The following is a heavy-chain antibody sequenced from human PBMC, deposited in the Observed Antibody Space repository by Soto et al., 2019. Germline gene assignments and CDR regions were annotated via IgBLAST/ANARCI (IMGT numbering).Heavy chain of an antibody. V-gene: IGHV1-58*01. CDR3: AAEKNYYYGMDV. CDR2: IVVGSGNT. Sequence: SVKVSCKASGFTFTRSSVQWVRQARGQRLEWIGWIVVGSGNTNYAQKFQERVTITRDMSTSTAYMELSSLRSEDTAVYYCAAEKNYYYGMDVWGQGTTVTVSS. J-gene: IGHJ6*02. CDR1: GFTFTRSS.